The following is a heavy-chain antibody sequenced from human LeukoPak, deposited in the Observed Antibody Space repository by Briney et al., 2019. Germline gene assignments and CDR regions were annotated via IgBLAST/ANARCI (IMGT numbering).Heavy chain of an antibody. D-gene: IGHD6-13*01. Sequence: GGSLRLSCATSGFIFSTYALSWVRQAPAKGLEWASSISGGGGSTYHADSVKGRFTISRDSSKNTLYLQMNSLRAEDTAIYYCARVIRAAPGKGYFDYWGQGTLVTVSS. J-gene: IGHJ4*02. CDR1: GFIFSTYA. CDR3: ARVIRAAPGKGYFDY. V-gene: IGHV3-23*01. CDR2: ISGGGGST.